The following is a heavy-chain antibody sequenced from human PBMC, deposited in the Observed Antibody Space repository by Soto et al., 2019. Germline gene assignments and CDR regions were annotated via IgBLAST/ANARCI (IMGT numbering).Heavy chain of an antibody. Sequence: PSETLSLTCAVYGGSFSGYYWTWIRQPPGTGLEWIGEINHSGSTNYNPSLKSRVTISVDTSKNQFSLKLTSVTAADTAVYYCARDPFDYDSDIDPPPSRGFDYWGQGTLLTVSS. CDR3: ARDPFDYDSDIDPPPSRGFDY. CDR2: INHSGST. J-gene: IGHJ4*02. V-gene: IGHV4-34*01. CDR1: GGSFSGYY. D-gene: IGHD3-22*01.